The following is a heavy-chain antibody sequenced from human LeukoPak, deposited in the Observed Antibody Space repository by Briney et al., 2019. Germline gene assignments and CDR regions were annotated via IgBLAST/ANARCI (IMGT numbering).Heavy chain of an antibody. CDR1: GFTFSNYA. CDR2: ISYDGGHK. CDR3: ARGGEAGYNYWYFDL. Sequence: PGGSLRLSCAASGFTFSNYAMHWVRQAPGKGLEWVAVISYDGGHKYYADSVKGRFTISRDNSMNTLSLQMSSLRAEDTTMYYCARGGEAGYNYWYFDLWGRGTLVTASS. J-gene: IGHJ2*01. V-gene: IGHV3-30-3*01. D-gene: IGHD3-16*01.